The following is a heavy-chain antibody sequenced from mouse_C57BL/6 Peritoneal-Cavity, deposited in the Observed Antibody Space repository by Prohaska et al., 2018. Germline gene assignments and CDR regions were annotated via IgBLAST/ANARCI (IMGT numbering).Heavy chain of an antibody. CDR1: GIDFSRYW. D-gene: IGHD1-1*01. V-gene: IGHV4-1*01. Sequence: EVKLLQSGGGLVQPGGSLKLSCAASGIDFSRYWLSWVRRVPGKGLEWVGENNPEISTINYAPSLKDKCISCRDSAKKTLNLQMSKVRSKDTARYYCARTLPESFDYGGQGTTLTVSS. CDR3: ARTLPESFDY. CDR2: NNPEISTI. J-gene: IGHJ2*01.